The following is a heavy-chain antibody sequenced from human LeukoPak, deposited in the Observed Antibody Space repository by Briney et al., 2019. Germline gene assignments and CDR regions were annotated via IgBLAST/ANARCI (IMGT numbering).Heavy chain of an antibody. V-gene: IGHV4-4*07. CDR1: GGSLRADT. D-gene: IGHD1-26*01. CDR3: ARVLVGADYYYYYMDV. Sequence: TPSLSRTVSGGSLRADTPSWIRHPARKGRECIGRIYTSGNTNYNPSLKSRVTISVDKSKNQFSLKLSSVTAADTAVYSSARVLVGADYYYYYMDVWGKGTTVTVSS. CDR2: IYTSGNT. J-gene: IGHJ6*03.